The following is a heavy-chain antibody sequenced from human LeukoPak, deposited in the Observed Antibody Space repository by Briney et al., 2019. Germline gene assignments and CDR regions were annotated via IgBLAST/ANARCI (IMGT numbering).Heavy chain of an antibody. J-gene: IGHJ5*02. CDR3: ARDTYSSSWYSENNWFDP. V-gene: IGHV3-7*01. CDR2: IKQDGSEK. CDR1: GFTFRSYW. D-gene: IGHD6-13*01. Sequence: GGSLRLSCAASGFTFRSYWMGWFRQAPGKGLGWVANIKQDGSEKYYVDSVKGRFTISRDNAKNSLYLQMNSLRAEDTAVYYCARDTYSSSWYSENNWFDPWGQGTLVTVSS.